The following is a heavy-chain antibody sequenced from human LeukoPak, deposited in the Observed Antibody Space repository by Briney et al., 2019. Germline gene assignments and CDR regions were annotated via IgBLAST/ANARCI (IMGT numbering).Heavy chain of an antibody. D-gene: IGHD6-13*01. CDR3: ARVGYSSSWYEYYYMDV. CDR2: IFYSGST. Sequence: SETLSLTCTVSGGSIRNDNYYWGLIRQPPGKGLEWIGSIFYSGSTYYNPSLKSRVTISIATSKNQFSLKLSSVTAADTAVYYCARVGYSSSWYEYYYMDVWGKGTTVTVSS. V-gene: IGHV4-39*07. J-gene: IGHJ6*03. CDR1: GGSIRNDNYY.